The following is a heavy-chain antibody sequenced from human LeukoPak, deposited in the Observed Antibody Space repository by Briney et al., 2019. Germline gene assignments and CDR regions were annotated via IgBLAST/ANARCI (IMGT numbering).Heavy chain of an antibody. CDR2: IYHSGST. CDR1: GYSISSGYY. D-gene: IGHD2-21*01. CDR3: ARHRDSHDAFDI. V-gene: IGHV4-38-2*01. J-gene: IGHJ3*02. Sequence: PSETLSLTCAVSGYSISSGYYWGWIRQPPGNGLEWTGSIYHSGSTYYNPSLKSRVTISVDTSKNQFSLKLSSVTAADTAVYYCARHRDSHDAFDIWGQGTMVTVSS.